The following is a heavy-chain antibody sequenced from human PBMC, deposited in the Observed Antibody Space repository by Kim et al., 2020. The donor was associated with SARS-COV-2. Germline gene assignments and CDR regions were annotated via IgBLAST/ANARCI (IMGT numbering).Heavy chain of an antibody. Sequence: NSGSTGYAQKFQGRVTMTRNTSISTAYMELTSLRSEDTAVYYCARKWEYWGQGSLVTVSS. D-gene: IGHD1-26*01. J-gene: IGHJ4*02. CDR3: ARKWEY. V-gene: IGHV1-8*01. CDR2: NSGST.